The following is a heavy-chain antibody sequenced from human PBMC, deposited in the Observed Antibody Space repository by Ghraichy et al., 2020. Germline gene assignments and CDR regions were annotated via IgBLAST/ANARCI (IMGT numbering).Heavy chain of an antibody. V-gene: IGHV3-48*02. CDR3: ARGSTVVRFFYYDGMDV. Sequence: GGSLRLSCVGSGFSFGGYSMNWVRQSPGKGLEWVSYITSSSRTISYADSVKGRFTISRDNAQNSLFLQMRSLRDDDTAVYYCARGSTVVRFFYYDGMDVWGQGTTVTVSS. CDR1: GFSFGGYS. CDR2: ITSSSRTI. J-gene: IGHJ6*02. D-gene: IGHD4-23*01.